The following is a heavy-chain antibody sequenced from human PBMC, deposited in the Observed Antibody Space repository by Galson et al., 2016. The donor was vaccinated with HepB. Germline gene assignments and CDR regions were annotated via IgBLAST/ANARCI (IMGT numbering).Heavy chain of an antibody. CDR2: ISGSGYDT. Sequence: SLRLSCAASGFTFSSYIMSWVRQAPGKRLEWVAAISGSGYDTYYTDPAKGRFTISKDKSKNTVYLHMNNLRAEDTAIYYCAKLMGDWGDRSTGFVDYWGQGTLVIVSS. V-gene: IGHV3-23*01. CDR1: GFTFSSYI. D-gene: IGHD1-1*01. J-gene: IGHJ4*02. CDR3: AKLMGDWGDRSTGFVDY.